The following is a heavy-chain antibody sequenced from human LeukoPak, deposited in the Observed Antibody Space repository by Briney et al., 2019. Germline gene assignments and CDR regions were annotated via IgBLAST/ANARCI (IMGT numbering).Heavy chain of an antibody. CDR1: GFTFSSYA. D-gene: IGHD3-10*01. V-gene: IGHV3-30*04. CDR2: ISYDGSNK. J-gene: IGHJ4*02. Sequence: GGSLRLSCAASGFTFSSYAMHWVRQAPGKGLEWVAVISYDGSNKYYADSVKGRFTISRDNSKNTLYLQMNSLRAEDTALYYCARANYYGSGSYGYFDYWGQGTLVTVSS. CDR3: ARANYYGSGSYGYFDY.